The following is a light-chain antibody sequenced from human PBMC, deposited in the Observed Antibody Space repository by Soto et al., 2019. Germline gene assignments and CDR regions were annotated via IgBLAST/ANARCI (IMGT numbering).Light chain of an antibody. CDR2: DAS. J-gene: IGKJ2*01. CDR3: QQYGSSLYT. Sequence: EIVLTQSPGTLSLSPGERATLSCRASQSVSSSYLAWYQQKPSQAPRLLIYDASSRATGIPDRFSGSGSGTDFTLTISRLEPEDFAVYYCQQYGSSLYTFGQGTKLEIK. CDR1: QSVSSSY. V-gene: IGKV3-20*01.